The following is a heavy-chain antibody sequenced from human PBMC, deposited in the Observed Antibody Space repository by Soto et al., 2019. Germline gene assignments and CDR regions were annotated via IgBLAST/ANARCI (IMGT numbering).Heavy chain of an antibody. V-gene: IGHV1-18*01. CDR2: ISAYNANA. CDR3: ARENSYFDY. J-gene: IGHJ4*02. Sequence: QIQLLQSGAEVKKPGASVKVTCKASGYTFRNFGIIWVRQAPGQGLEWMGWISAYNANANYAQKCQGRLTMTADTSTRTAYMELRSLRSDDTAVYYCARENSYFDYWGQGTLVTVSS. CDR1: GYTFRNFG.